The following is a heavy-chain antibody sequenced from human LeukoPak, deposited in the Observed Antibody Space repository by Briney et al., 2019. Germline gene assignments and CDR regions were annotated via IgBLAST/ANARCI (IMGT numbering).Heavy chain of an antibody. Sequence: KPSDTLSLTCAVNGGSFSGYYWSWIRQPPGKGLEWIGEINHSGSTNYNPSPKSRVTISVDTSKNQFSLKLSSVTAADTAVYYCARAGGQWVAREDAFDSWGQGTMVTVSS. V-gene: IGHV4-34*01. D-gene: IGHD6-19*01. CDR1: GGSFSGYY. CDR3: ARAGGQWVAREDAFDS. J-gene: IGHJ3*02. CDR2: INHSGST.